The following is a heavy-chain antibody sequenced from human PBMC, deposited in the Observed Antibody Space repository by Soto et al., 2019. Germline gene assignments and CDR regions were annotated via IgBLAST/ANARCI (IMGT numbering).Heavy chain of an antibody. J-gene: IGHJ4*02. CDR2: INPFDGSR. CDR1: GXXXXSDY. V-gene: IGHV1-46*03. D-gene: IGHD3-10*01. CDR3: SRVDPGETSPFDH. Sequence: ASVXGXCXAAGXXXXSDYLGWVXQXPGQGLEWMGWINPFDGSRMFAQSFQGRVTFTRDTSTSTVYMELSGLRSDDTAVYYCSRVDPGETSPFDHWGQGTLVTVXS.